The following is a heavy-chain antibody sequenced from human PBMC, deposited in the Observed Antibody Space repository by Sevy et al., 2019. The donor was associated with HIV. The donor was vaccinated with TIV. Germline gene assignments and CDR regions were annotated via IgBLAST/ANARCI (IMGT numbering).Heavy chain of an antibody. CDR1: GFTFSNYA. J-gene: IGHJ6*02. D-gene: IGHD2-2*01. CDR3: AKVDVVVPVADYGMDV. V-gene: IGHV3-23*01. CDR2: ISRSGGST. Sequence: GGSLRLSCAASGFTFSNYAMSWVRQAPGKGLEWVSSISRSGGSTYYADSVKGRFTISRDNSKNTLYLQMNSLRAEDTAVYYCAKVDVVVPVADYGMDVWGQGTTVTVSS.